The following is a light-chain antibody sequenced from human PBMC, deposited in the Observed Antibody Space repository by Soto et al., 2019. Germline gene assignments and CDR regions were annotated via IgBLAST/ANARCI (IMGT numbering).Light chain of an antibody. CDR3: CSYAGSYTFV. V-gene: IGLV2-11*01. J-gene: IGLJ1*01. Sequence: QSVLTQPRSVSGSPGQSVTISCTGTSSDVGGYNYVSWYQHHPGKAPKVMIYDVSRRPSGVPDRFSGSKSGNTASLTISGLQAKDEADYYCCSYAGSYTFVFGTGTKLTVL. CDR2: DVS. CDR1: SSDVGGYNY.